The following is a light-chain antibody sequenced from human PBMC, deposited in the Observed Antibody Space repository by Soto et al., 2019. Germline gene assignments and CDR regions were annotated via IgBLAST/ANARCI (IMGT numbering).Light chain of an antibody. CDR3: QQYFDWPQS. CDR2: DAS. CDR1: QSVTNN. J-gene: IGKJ1*01. Sequence: EIVMSQSPATLSVSPGERATLSCKASQSVTNNLAWYQQKPGQAPRLLIYDASTRATGIPARFSGSGSGTEFTLTISSLQSEDFAVFYCQQYFDWPQSFGQGTK. V-gene: IGKV3-15*01.